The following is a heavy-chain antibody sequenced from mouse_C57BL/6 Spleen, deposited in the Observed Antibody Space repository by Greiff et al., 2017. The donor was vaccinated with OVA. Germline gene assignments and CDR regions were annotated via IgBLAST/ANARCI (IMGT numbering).Heavy chain of an antibody. CDR1: GFNIKDDY. V-gene: IGHV14-4*01. J-gene: IGHJ4*01. CDR3: TRAVVATYYYAMDY. CDR2: IDPENGDT. D-gene: IGHD1-1*01. Sequence: EVQLQQSGAELVRPGASVKLSCTASGFNIKDDYMHWVKQRPEQGLEWIGWIDPENGDTEYASKFQGKATITADTSSNTAYRQLSSLTSEDTAVYYCTRAVVATYYYAMDYWGQGTSVTVSS.